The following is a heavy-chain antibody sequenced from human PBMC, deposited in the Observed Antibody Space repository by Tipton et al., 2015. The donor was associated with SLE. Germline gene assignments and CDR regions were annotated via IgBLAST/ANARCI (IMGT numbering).Heavy chain of an antibody. V-gene: IGHV3-23*01. CDR3: AKIRGDDSSGLYSYGLAV. D-gene: IGHD3-22*01. CDR1: GFTFTNYA. CDR2: NSGSGAGT. J-gene: IGHJ6*02. Sequence: SLRLSCAASGFTFTNYAMTWVRQAPGKGLEWVAGNSGSGAGTYYADSVKGRFTISRDTSQNTLNLQMNSLRVEDTAVYYCAKIRGDDSSGLYSYGLAVWGQGTTVTVSS.